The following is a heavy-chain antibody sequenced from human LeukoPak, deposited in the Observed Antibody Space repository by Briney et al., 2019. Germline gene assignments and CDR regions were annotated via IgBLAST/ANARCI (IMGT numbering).Heavy chain of an antibody. J-gene: IGHJ4*02. D-gene: IGHD1-26*01. CDR3: AKRGVGTSNAYFDY. CDR1: GFTFSSYA. V-gene: IGHV3-21*01. CDR2: INTGSSHI. Sequence: PGGSLRLSCAASGFTFSSYAMSWVRQAPGKGLEWVSSINTGSSHIYYADSVKGRFTISRDNAKNSVYLQMNSLRAEDTAVYYCAKRGVGTSNAYFDYWGQGTLVTVSS.